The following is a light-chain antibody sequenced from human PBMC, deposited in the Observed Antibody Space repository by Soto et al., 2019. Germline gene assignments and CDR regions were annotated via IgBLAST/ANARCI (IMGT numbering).Light chain of an antibody. Sequence: QSVLAQPRSVSGSPGQSVTISCTGTSSDVGGYNYVSWYQQHPGKAPKLMIYDVSKRPSGVPDRFSGSKSGNTASLTISGLQAEDEADYYCCSYAGSYIFVVYVFGTGTKVTVL. CDR2: DVS. J-gene: IGLJ1*01. CDR3: CSYAGSYIFVVYV. CDR1: SSDVGGYNY. V-gene: IGLV2-11*01.